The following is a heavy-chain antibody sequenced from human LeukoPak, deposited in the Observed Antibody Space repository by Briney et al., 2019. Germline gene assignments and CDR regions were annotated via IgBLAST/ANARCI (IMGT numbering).Heavy chain of an antibody. D-gene: IGHD2-2*01. V-gene: IGHV1-18*01. CDR3: ARGSTRYQRADAFDI. CDR2: ISAYNGNT. Sequence: ASVKVSCKASGYTFTSYGISWVRQAPGQGVEWMGWISAYNGNTNYAQKLQGRVTITTDTSTSTAYMELRSLRSDDTAVYYCARGSTRYQRADAFDIWGLGTLVTVSS. CDR1: GYTFTSYG. J-gene: IGHJ3*02.